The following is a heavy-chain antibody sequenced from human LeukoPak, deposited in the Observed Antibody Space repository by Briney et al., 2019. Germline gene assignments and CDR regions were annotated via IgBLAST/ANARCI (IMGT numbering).Heavy chain of an antibody. CDR2: ISSGSSTI. J-gene: IGHJ4*02. Sequence: PGGSLRLSCAASGFTFSNYNMNRVRQAPGKGLEWVSYISSGSSTIYYADSVKGRFTISRDSAKNSLYLQMNSLRDDDTAVYYCARDQGTGYYFDYWGQGTLVTVSS. CDR3: ARDQGTGYYFDY. V-gene: IGHV3-48*02. D-gene: IGHD3-10*01. CDR1: GFTFSNYN.